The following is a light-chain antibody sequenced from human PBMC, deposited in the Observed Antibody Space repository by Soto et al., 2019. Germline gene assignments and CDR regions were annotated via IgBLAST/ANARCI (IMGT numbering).Light chain of an antibody. CDR3: QQSGT. J-gene: IGKJ1*01. CDR2: GAS. Sequence: DIQMTQSPSSLSASVGDRVTITCRASQSISTSLNWYQHKPGKAPKVLIFGASGLQSGVPSRFSGSGSGTEFTLTISSLQPDDFATYYCQQSGTFGQGTKVDTK. V-gene: IGKV1-39*01. CDR1: QSISTS.